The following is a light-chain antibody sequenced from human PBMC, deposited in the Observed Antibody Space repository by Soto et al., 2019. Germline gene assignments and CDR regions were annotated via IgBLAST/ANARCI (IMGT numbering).Light chain of an antibody. V-gene: IGKV1-27*01. CDR1: QGISNY. CDR2: AAS. Sequence: DIQMTQSPSSLSASIGDRVTITCRASQGISNYLVWYQQKPGQVPTLLIYAASTLQSGVPTRFSGSGSAKDFTLTISSLQTEDAATDFCQKYHTVPWTFGQGTKVEIK. CDR3: QKYHTVPWT. J-gene: IGKJ1*01.